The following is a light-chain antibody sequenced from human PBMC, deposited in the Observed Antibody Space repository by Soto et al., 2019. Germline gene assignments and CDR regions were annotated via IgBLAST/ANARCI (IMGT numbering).Light chain of an antibody. Sequence: IQMTQSPSTLSASVGDGVTITCRASRTITGWLAWYQQKPGKAPKLLIFDDSTLESGVPSRFSGSGSGTEFTLTISSLQPDDFATYYCQQYNSYSFGPGTKVDIK. CDR1: RTITGW. CDR3: QQYNSYS. CDR2: DDS. J-gene: IGKJ3*01. V-gene: IGKV1-5*01.